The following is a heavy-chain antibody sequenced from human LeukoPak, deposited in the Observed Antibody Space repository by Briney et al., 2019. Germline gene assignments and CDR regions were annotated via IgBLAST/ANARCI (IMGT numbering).Heavy chain of an antibody. D-gene: IGHD3-10*01. CDR3: ARHSGSGSLSRPFDP. J-gene: IGHJ5*02. CDR1: GDSVTSGTFY. Sequence: WEPLSLTCTVSGDSVTSGTFYWAWLRQPPGKGLEWIATVYYTGSTYYNPSLKSRVTISMYTSKNQFSLDLRSVVAPDTAVYYCARHSGSGSLSRPFDPWGQGTLVTVS. CDR2: VYYTGST. V-gene: IGHV4-39*01.